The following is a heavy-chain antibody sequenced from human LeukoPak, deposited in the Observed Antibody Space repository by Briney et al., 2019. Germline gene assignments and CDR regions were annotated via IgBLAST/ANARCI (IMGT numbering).Heavy chain of an antibody. D-gene: IGHD1-26*01. CDR1: GFTVSSNY. CDR2: IYSGGST. V-gene: IGHV3-53*01. J-gene: IGHJ3*02. Sequence: GGSLRLSCAASGFTVSSNYMSWVRQAPGKGLDWVSVIYSGGSTYYADSVKGRFTISRDNSKNTLYLQMNSLRAEDTAVYYCARDVGAKRLNAFDIWGQGTMVTVSS. CDR3: ARDVGAKRLNAFDI.